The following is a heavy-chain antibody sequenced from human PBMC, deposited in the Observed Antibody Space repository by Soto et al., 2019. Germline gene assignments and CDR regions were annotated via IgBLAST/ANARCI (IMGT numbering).Heavy chain of an antibody. CDR2: INGDGSST. CDR3: AREVVGWPSDC. V-gene: IGHV3-74*01. Sequence: EVQLVESGGGLVQPGGSLRLSCAASGFPFRSYWMHWVRQAPGKGLVWVSRINGDGSSTNYADSVKGRFTISRDNAKNTLYLQMDSLRAEDMAVYYCAREVVGWPSDCWGQGTLVTVSS. D-gene: IGHD2-21*01. J-gene: IGHJ4*02. CDR1: GFPFRSYW.